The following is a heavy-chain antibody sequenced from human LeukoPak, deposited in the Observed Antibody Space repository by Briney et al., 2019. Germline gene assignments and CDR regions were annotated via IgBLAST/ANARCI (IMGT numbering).Heavy chain of an antibody. V-gene: IGHV1-69-2*01. CDR3: ATPPSNADAFDI. CDR2: VDPEDGET. J-gene: IGHJ3*02. D-gene: IGHD6-6*01. Sequence: ASVKVSCKVSGYTFTDYYMHWVQQAPGKGFEWMGLVDPEDGETIYAEKFQGRVTITADTSTDTAYMELSSLRSEDTAVYYCATPPSNADAFDIWGQGTMVTVSS. CDR1: GYTFTDYY.